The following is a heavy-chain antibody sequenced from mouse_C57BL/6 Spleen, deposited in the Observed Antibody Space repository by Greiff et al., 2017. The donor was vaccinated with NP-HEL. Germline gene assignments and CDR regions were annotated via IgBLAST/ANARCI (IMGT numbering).Heavy chain of an antibody. V-gene: IGHV3-6*01. D-gene: IGHD3-3*01. CDR3: ARDRDVDYAMDY. CDR2: ISYDGSN. J-gene: IGHJ4*01. CDR1: GYSITSGYY. Sequence: EVQLQESGPGLVKPSQSLSLTCSVTGYSITSGYYWNWIRQFPGNKLEWMGYISYDGSNNYNPSLKNRISITRDTSKNQFFLKLNSVTTEDTATYYCARDRDVDYAMDYWGQGTSVTVSS.